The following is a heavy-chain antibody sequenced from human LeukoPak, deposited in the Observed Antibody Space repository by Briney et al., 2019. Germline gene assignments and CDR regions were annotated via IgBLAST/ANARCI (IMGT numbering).Heavy chain of an antibody. Sequence: ASETLSLTCTVSGGSISRYSWSWIRQPPGKGLEWIGYIYYSGSTNYNPSLKSRVTISVDTSKNQFSLKLSSVTAADTAVYYCARDEGVDASGYYSYWYFDLWGRGTLVTVSS. CDR1: GGSISRYS. V-gene: IGHV4-59*01. CDR2: IYYSGST. J-gene: IGHJ2*01. CDR3: ARDEGVDASGYYSYWYFDL. D-gene: IGHD3-22*01.